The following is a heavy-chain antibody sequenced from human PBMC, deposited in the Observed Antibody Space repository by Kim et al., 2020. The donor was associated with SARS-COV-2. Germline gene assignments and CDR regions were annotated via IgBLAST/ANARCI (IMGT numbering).Heavy chain of an antibody. Sequence: SVKVSCKASGFTFISSTMQWVRQARGQRLEWIGWIVVGSGNTNYAQKFQERVTITRDMSTSTAYMELSSLRSEDTAVYYCAAADGYNHSGGYFYYGMDVWGQGTTVTVSS. CDR2: IVVGSGNT. CDR1: GFTFISST. J-gene: IGHJ6*02. V-gene: IGHV1-58*02. CDR3: AAADGYNHSGGYFYYGMDV. D-gene: IGHD5-12*01.